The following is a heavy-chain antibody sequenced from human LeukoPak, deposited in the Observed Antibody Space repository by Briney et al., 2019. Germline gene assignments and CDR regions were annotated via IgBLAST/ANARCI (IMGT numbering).Heavy chain of an antibody. J-gene: IGHJ4*02. D-gene: IGHD3-22*01. CDR2: IYYSGST. Sequence: PSETLSLTCTGSGGTISRYYWSWLRQPPGKEPEWIGYIYYSGSTNYNPSLTSRVTISVDTSKNQFSLKLSSVTAADTAVYYCARAGSGYYSGSIPDYWGQGTLVTVSS. CDR1: GGTISRYY. CDR3: ARAGSGYYSGSIPDY. V-gene: IGHV4-59*01.